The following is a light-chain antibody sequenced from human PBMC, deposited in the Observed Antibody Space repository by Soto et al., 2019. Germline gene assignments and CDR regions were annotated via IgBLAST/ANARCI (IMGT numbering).Light chain of an antibody. Sequence: IVLTQSPCTLSLSPGERATLSCRASQSVSSNYLAWYQQKPGQGPRLLIFGASSRLTGIPDRFSGSGSGTDFTLTISRLEPEDVGVYYCQQYGSSPRTFGQGT. CDR3: QQYGSSPRT. V-gene: IGKV3-20*01. J-gene: IGKJ2*02. CDR2: GAS. CDR1: QSVSSNY.